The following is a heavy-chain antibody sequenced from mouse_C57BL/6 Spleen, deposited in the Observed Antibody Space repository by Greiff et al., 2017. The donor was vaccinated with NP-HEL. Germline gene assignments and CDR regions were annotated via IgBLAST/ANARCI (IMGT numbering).Heavy chain of an antibody. J-gene: IGHJ3*01. CDR3: ARGDYYGSSGFAY. D-gene: IGHD1-1*01. V-gene: IGHV1-15*01. Sequence: QVQLQQPGAELVRPGASVTLSCKASGYTFTDYEMHWVKQTPVHGLEWIGAIDPETGGTAYNQKFKGKAILTADKSSSTAYMELRSLTSEDSAVYYCARGDYYGSSGFAYWGQGTLVTVSA. CDR1: GYTFTDYE. CDR2: IDPETGGT.